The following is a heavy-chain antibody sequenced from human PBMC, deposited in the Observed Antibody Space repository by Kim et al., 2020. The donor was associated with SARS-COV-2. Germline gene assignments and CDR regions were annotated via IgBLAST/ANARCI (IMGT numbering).Heavy chain of an antibody. Sequence: SETLSLTCTVSGGSISSYYWSWIRQPPGKGLEWIGYIYYSGSTNYNPSLKSRVTISVDTSKNQFSLKLSSVTAADTAVYYCARDFRAARPDGYYYYGMDVWGQGTTVTVSS. D-gene: IGHD6-6*01. V-gene: IGHV4-59*13. CDR1: GGSISSYY. CDR2: IYYSGST. J-gene: IGHJ6*02. CDR3: ARDFRAARPDGYYYYGMDV.